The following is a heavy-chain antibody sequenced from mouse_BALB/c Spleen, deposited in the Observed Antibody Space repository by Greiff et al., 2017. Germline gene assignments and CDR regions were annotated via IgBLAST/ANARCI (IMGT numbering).Heavy chain of an antibody. CDR2: ISYSGST. Sequence: DVKLQESGPGLVKPSQSLSLTCTVTGYSITSDYAWNWIRQFPGNKLEWMGYISYSGSTSYNPSLKSRISITRDTSKNQFFLQLNSVTTEDTATYYCARGLRRGLDYWGQGTTLTVSS. J-gene: IGHJ2*01. CDR1: GYSITSDYA. V-gene: IGHV3-2*02. D-gene: IGHD2-2*01. CDR3: ARGLRRGLDY.